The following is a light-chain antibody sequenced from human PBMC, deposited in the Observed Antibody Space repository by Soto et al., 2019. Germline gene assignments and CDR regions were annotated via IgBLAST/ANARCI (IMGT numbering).Light chain of an antibody. Sequence: QSALTQPASVSGSPGQSITISCTGTSSDVGGYNYVSWYQQHPGKAPKLMIYDVSNRPSGVSNRFSGFKSGNTASLTISGLQAEDEADYYCSSYTSSSTHWVFGGGTQLTVL. V-gene: IGLV2-14*01. CDR3: SSYTSSSTHWV. CDR1: SSDVGGYNY. CDR2: DVS. J-gene: IGLJ3*02.